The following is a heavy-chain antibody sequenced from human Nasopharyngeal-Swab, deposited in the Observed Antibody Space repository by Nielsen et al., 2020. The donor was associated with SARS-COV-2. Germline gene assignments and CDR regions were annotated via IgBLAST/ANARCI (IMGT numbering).Heavy chain of an antibody. D-gene: IGHD3-10*01. V-gene: IGHV4-31*02. J-gene: IGHJ4*02. CDR3: ASTLAMVRGVIRDY. CDR2: IYYSGST. Sequence: WMRQPPGQGLEWIGYIYYSGSTYYNPSLKSRVTISVDTSKNQFSLKLSSVTAADTAVYYCASTLAMVRGVIRDYWGQGTLVTVSS.